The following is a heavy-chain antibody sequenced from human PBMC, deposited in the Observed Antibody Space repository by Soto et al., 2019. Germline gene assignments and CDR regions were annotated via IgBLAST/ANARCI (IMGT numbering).Heavy chain of an antibody. Sequence: ASGKVSCKASGYTFTSSAIHWVRQAPGQRLEWMGWINAGNGNTKYSQKFQGRVTITRDTSASTAYMELSSLRSEDTAVYYCARSGQWLPYYYYSMDVWGQGTKVTVSS. CDR1: GYTFTSSA. V-gene: IGHV1-3*01. CDR2: INAGNGNT. CDR3: ARSGQWLPYYYYSMDV. D-gene: IGHD6-19*01. J-gene: IGHJ6*02.